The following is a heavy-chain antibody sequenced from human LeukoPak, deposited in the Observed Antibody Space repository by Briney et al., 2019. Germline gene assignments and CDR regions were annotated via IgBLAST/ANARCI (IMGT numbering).Heavy chain of an antibody. CDR2: ISGSGSST. CDR3: AKGGDVIVAVATLDH. D-gene: IGHD2-2*01. Sequence: QSGGSLRLSCAAFGFTFSSYAMSWVRLAPGKGLEWVSGISGSGSSTYYADSVKGRFTISRDNSKNTLYLQMNSLRAEDTAIYYCAKGGDVIVAVATLDHWGQGTLVTVSS. V-gene: IGHV3-23*01. J-gene: IGHJ4*02. CDR1: GFTFSSYA.